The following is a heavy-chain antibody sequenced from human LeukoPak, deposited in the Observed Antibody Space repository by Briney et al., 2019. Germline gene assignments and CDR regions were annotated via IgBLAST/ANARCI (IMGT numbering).Heavy chain of an antibody. CDR3: ARHSSAARPNFDY. D-gene: IGHD6-6*01. CDR2: IYESGTT. Sequence: SETLSLTCTVSGGSISGSNYYWGWIRQPPGKGREWIVSIYESGTTYYNPSLKRRVTISVDTSKTNFSLEVTSMTAADTAVYYCARHSSAARPNFDYWGQGTLVTVSS. J-gene: IGHJ4*02. V-gene: IGHV4-39*01. CDR1: GGSISGSNYY.